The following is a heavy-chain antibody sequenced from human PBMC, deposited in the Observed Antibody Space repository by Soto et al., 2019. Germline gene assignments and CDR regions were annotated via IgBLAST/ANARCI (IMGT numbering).Heavy chain of an antibody. D-gene: IGHD6-19*01. V-gene: IGHV3-30-3*01. CDR2: ISYDGSNK. J-gene: IGHJ5*02. Sequence: SLRLSCAASGFTFSSYAMHWVRQAPGKGLEWVAVISYDGSNKYYADSVKGRFTISRDNSKNTLYLPTNSLRAEDTAVYYCARDGFVWYSSGWNWLDPWGQGTMVRVSS. CDR3: ARDGFVWYSSGWNWLDP. CDR1: GFTFSSYA.